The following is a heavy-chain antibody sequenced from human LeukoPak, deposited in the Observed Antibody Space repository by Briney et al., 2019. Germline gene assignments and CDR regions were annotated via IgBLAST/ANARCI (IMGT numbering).Heavy chain of an antibody. CDR3: ARVLRYCTGGNCYSGGLGYMDV. CDR1: GFTFDDYA. Sequence: PGGSLRLSCAASGFTFDDYATHWGRQAPGKGLEWVSGISWNSGTIGYGDSLKGRFTISRDNAKNSLYLQMNSLRAEDTAVYYCARVLRYCTGGNCYSGGLGYMDVWGKGTTVTISS. J-gene: IGHJ6*03. V-gene: IGHV3-9*01. CDR2: ISWNSGTI. D-gene: IGHD2-15*01.